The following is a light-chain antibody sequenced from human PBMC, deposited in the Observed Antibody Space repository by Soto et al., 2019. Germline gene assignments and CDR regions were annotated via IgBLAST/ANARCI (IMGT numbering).Light chain of an antibody. V-gene: IGLV2-14*01. CDR3: SSYTSSRGV. CDR1: SSDVGGYNY. CDR2: DVS. J-gene: IGLJ1*01. Sequence: QSVLTQPASVSGSPGQSITISCTGTSSDVGGYNYVSWYQQHPGKAPKLMIYDVSNRPSGVSNRFSGSKSGNTASLTISGLQAEDEADYYCSSYTSSRGVFGTGTK.